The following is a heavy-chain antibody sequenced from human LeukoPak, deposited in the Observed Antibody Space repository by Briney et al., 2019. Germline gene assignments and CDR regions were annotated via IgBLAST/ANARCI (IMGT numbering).Heavy chain of an antibody. D-gene: IGHD6-13*01. CDR1: GGSISSSSYY. J-gene: IGHJ6*03. Sequence: SETLSLTCTVSGGSISSSSYYWGWIRPPPGKGLEWIGSIYYSGSTYYNPSLKSRVTISVDTSKNQFSLKLSSVTAADTAVYYCARDPYSSSWRYYYYYYMDVWGKGTTVTVSS. CDR2: IYYSGST. CDR3: ARDPYSSSWRYYYYYYMDV. V-gene: IGHV4-39*07.